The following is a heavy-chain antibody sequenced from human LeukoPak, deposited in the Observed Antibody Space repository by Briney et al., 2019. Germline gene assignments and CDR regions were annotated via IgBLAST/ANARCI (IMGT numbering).Heavy chain of an antibody. Sequence: GGSLRLSCAASGFIVSSNYMSWVRQAPGKGREWVSVLFSDGRTYYADSVKGRFTISRDNSKNTLSLQMNSLRAEDMAVYYCARGVVVVPAAIGPADYWGQGTLVTVSS. D-gene: IGHD2-2*02. CDR1: GFIVSSNY. J-gene: IGHJ4*02. V-gene: IGHV3-66*01. CDR2: LFSDGRT. CDR3: ARGVVVVPAAIGPADY.